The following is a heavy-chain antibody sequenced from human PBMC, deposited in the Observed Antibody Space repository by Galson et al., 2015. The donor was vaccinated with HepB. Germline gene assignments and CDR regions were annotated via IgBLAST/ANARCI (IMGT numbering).Heavy chain of an antibody. D-gene: IGHD6-19*01. V-gene: IGHV1-2*02. CDR1: GYTFTGYY. Sequence: SVKVSCKASGYTFTGYYMHWVRQAPGQGLEWMGWINPNSGGTNYAQKFQGRVTMTRDTSISTAYMELSRLRSDDTAVYYCARDRPGIAVAGLDYWGQGTLVTVSS. CDR3: ARDRPGIAVAGLDY. J-gene: IGHJ4*02. CDR2: INPNSGGT.